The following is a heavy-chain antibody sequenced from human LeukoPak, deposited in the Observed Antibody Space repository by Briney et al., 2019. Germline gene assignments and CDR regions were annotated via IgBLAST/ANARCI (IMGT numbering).Heavy chain of an antibody. Sequence: PGRSLRLSCAASGFTFSSYGMHWVREAPGKGLEWVAVISYDGSNKYYADSVKGRFTITRDNSKNTLYQQMNSLRAEDTAVYYCAKRRGILVVPAAILTPSLDYWGQGTLVTVSS. CDR3: AKRRGILVVPAAILTPSLDY. V-gene: IGHV3-30*18. CDR1: GFTFSSYG. CDR2: ISYDGSNK. D-gene: IGHD2-2*01. J-gene: IGHJ4*02.